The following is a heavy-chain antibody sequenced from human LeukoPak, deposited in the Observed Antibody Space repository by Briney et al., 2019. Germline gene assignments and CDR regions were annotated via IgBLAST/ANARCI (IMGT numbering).Heavy chain of an antibody. CDR3: AKSRGVITAQDVDY. D-gene: IGHD3-10*01. V-gene: IGHV3-23*01. J-gene: IGHJ4*02. CDR2: ISGSGGST. CDR1: GFTFSSYA. Sequence: GGSLRLSCAASGFTFSSYAMSWVRQAPGKGLEWVSAISGSGGSTYYADSVKGRFTISRDNSKNTLYLQMNSLRAEDTAVYYCAKSRGVITAQDVDYWGQGTLVTVSS.